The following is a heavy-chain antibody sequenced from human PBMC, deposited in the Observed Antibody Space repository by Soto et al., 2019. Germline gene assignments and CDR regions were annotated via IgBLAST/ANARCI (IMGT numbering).Heavy chain of an antibody. CDR3: AREKMDDFWSATTYYYYYGMDV. J-gene: IGHJ6*02. CDR1: GFTFSNYG. D-gene: IGHD3-3*01. V-gene: IGHV3-30*03. CDR2: ISYDGNNK. Sequence: PGGSLRLSCAASGFTFSNYGMHWVRQAPGKGLEWVALISYDGNNKYYADSVKGRFSISRDNSKNTLYLQMNSLRAEDTAVYYCAREKMDDFWSATTYYYYYGMDVWGQGTTVTVSS.